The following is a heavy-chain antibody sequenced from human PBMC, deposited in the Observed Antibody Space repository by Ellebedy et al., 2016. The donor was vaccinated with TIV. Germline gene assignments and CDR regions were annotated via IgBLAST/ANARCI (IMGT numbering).Heavy chain of an antibody. J-gene: IGHJ4*02. CDR3: ANTILWFGELSPAAAANDY. Sequence: PGGSLRLSCAASGFTFSSYAMSWVRQAPGKGLEWVSAISGSGGSTYYADSVKGRFTISRDNSKNTLYLQMNSLRAEDTAVYYCANTILWFGELSPAAAANDYWGQGTLVTVSS. CDR2: ISGSGGST. V-gene: IGHV3-23*01. CDR1: GFTFSSYA. D-gene: IGHD3-10*01.